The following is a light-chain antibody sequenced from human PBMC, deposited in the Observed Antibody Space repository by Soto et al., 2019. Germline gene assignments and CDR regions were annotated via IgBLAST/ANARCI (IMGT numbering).Light chain of an antibody. CDR3: QQAYGAPPT. V-gene: IGKV1-39*01. CDR1: QSITTY. Sequence: DIQMTQSASSLSASVGGRVTITCRASQSITTYLNWYQQTSGEAPKLLIYAAARLQTGVPSRFSGSGSGTDFTLTISSLQPEDFATYYCQQAYGAPPTFGQGTKVDIK. J-gene: IGKJ1*01. CDR2: AAA.